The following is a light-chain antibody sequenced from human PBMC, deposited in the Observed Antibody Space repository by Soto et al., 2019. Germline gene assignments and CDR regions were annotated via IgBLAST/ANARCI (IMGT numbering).Light chain of an antibody. CDR1: SSDVGAYNY. Sequence: HSVLTQPASVSGSPGQSITISCTGTSSDVGAYNYVSWYQQHPGKAPKLMIYEVSNRPSGVSNRFSGSKSGNTASLTISGLQAEDEADYYCSSYTTSSTRVFGGGTQLTVL. CDR3: SSYTTSSTRV. V-gene: IGLV2-14*01. CDR2: EVS. J-gene: IGLJ3*02.